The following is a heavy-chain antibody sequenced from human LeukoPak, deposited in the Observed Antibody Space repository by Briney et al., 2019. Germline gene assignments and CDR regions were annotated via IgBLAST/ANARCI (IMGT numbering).Heavy chain of an antibody. CDR3: ARGTPGYSSSWSDY. Sequence: ASVKVSCKASGYTFTGYYMHWVRQAPGQELEWLGWINPNSGGTNYAQKFQGRVTMTRDTSISTAYMELSRLRSDDTAVYYCARGTPGYSSSWSDYWGQGTLVTVSS. CDR2: INPNSGGT. V-gene: IGHV1-2*02. CDR1: GYTFTGYY. J-gene: IGHJ4*02. D-gene: IGHD6-13*01.